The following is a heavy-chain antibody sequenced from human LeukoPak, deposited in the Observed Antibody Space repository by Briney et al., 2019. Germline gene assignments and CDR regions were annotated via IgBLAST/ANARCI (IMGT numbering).Heavy chain of an antibody. CDR1: GGSITTFY. D-gene: IGHD2-21*02. CDR3: ARQLRSDAFDF. CDR2: IFYAGTT. Sequence: SETLSLTCNVSGGSITTFYWSWIRQPPGKGLEWIGYIFYAGTTHYNPSLKSRVTISVDSSKNQFSLSLSSVTAADTAVYYCARQLRSDAFDFWGQGTLVTVSS. J-gene: IGHJ3*01. V-gene: IGHV4-59*08.